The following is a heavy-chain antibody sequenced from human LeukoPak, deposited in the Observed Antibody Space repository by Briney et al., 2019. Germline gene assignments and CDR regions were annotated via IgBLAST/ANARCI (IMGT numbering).Heavy chain of an antibody. CDR2: IYWDDDK. V-gene: IGHV2-5*02. J-gene: IGHJ5*02. Sequence: SGPTLVKPTQTLTLTCTFSGFSLSTSGVGVGWIRQPPGKALEWLALIYWDDDKRYSPSLKSRLTITKDTSKNQVVLTMTNMDPVDTATYYCAHRGTTRLRNWFDPWGQGTLVTVSS. D-gene: IGHD4-17*01. CDR1: GFSLSTSGVG. CDR3: AHRGTTRLRNWFDP.